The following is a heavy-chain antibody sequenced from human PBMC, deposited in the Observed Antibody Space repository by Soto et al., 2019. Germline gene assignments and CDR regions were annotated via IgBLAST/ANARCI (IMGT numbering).Heavy chain of an antibody. CDR2: IYYSGST. CDR1: GGSISSYY. Sequence: SETLSLTCTVSGGSISSYYWSWIRQPPGKGLEWIGYIYYSGSTNYNPSLKSRVTISVDTSKNQFSLKLSSVTAADTAVYYCARRYGGNFDYWGQGTLVTVPS. V-gene: IGHV4-59*01. J-gene: IGHJ4*02. CDR3: ARRYGGNFDY. D-gene: IGHD3-16*01.